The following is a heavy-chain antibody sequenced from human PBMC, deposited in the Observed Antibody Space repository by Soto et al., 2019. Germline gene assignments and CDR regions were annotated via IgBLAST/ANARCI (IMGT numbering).Heavy chain of an antibody. V-gene: IGHV3-11*01. CDR2: ISSSGSTI. Sequence: GGSLSPSCAASGFPFSDYYMSWIRKAPGKGLEWVSYISSSGSTIYYADSVKGRLTTSRDNAKNSLYLQMNSLRAEDTAVYYCARDCYDFWSGYYPDYYYGMDVWGQGTTVTVSS. CDR3: ARDCYDFWSGYYPDYYYGMDV. D-gene: IGHD3-3*01. J-gene: IGHJ6*02. CDR1: GFPFSDYY.